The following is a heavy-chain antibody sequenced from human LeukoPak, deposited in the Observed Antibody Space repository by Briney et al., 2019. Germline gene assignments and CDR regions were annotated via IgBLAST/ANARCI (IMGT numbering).Heavy chain of an antibody. D-gene: IGHD3-16*01. Sequence: GTSLRLSCTGSGFTFSDSGMHWVRQAPGKGLEWMAILSYDGSLKYYADSVKGRFTISRDNSKNTLYLQMNSLRVEDTAVYYCAPSIERSTWGSHALDFWGQGTLVTVSS. CDR3: APSIERSTWGSHALDF. V-gene: IGHV3-30*04. J-gene: IGHJ4*02. CDR1: GFTFSDSG. CDR2: LSYDGSLK.